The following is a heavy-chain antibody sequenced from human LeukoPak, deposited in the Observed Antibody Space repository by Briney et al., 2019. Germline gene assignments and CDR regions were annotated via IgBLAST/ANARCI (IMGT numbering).Heavy chain of an antibody. V-gene: IGHV3-15*07. J-gene: IGHJ4*02. D-gene: IGHD6-19*01. CDR3: TTDCGRSSGWLCNDY. CDR2: IKSKTDGGTT. CDR1: GFTFSNDW. Sequence: PGGSLRLSCAASGFTFSNDWMNWVRQAPVKGLEWVSRIKSKTDGGTTDYAAPVKGRFTISRDDSKNTLYLQMNSLKTEDTAVYYCTTDCGRSSGWLCNDYWGQGTLVTVSS.